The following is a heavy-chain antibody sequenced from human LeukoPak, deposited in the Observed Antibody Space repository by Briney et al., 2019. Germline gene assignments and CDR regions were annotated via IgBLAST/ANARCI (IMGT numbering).Heavy chain of an antibody. V-gene: IGHV4-34*01. J-gene: IGHJ5*02. CDR1: GGSFSVYY. D-gene: IGHD6-13*01. Sequence: SETLSLTCAVYGGSFSVYYWSWIRQPPGKGLEWIGEINHSGSTNYNPSLKSRVTISVDTPKNQFSLKLSSVTAADTAVYYCARGGGYSSSWYRWFDPWGQGTLVTVSS. CDR3: ARGGGYSSSWYRWFDP. CDR2: INHSGST.